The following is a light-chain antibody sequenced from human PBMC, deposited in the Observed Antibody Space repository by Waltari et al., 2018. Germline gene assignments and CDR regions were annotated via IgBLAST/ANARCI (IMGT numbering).Light chain of an antibody. CDR2: VYSDGSH. V-gene: IGLV4-69*01. Sequence: QLVLTQSPSASASLGASIKLTCTLSSGHSSNVIAWLQQQPEKGPRYLVKVYSDGSHSRGNEIPDRFSGSSSEAERYLTIASLQSEDEADYYCQTGGHGTWVFGGGTRLTVL. J-gene: IGLJ3*02. CDR1: SGHSSNV. CDR3: QTGGHGTWV.